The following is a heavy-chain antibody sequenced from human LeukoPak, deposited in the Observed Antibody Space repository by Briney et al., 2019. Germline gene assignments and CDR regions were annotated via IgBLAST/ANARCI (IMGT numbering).Heavy chain of an antibody. D-gene: IGHD6-19*01. V-gene: IGHV3-21*01. CDR3: ARVLRYSSGFFDY. CDR1: GFTFSSYS. J-gene: IGHJ4*02. Sequence: GGSLRLSCAASGFTFSSYSMNWVRQAPGKGLEWVSSISSSSSYIYYADSVKGRFTISRDNAKNSLYLQMNSLRAEDTAVYYCARVLRYSSGFFDYWGQGTLVTVSS. CDR2: ISSSSSYI.